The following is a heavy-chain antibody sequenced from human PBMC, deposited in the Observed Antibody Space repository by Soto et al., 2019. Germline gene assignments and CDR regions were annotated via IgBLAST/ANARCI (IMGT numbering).Heavy chain of an antibody. D-gene: IGHD3-22*01. CDR3: ARDPVPLHYYDSSGYYGSAFDI. CDR1: GYTFTSYY. CDR2: INPSGGST. J-gene: IGHJ3*02. Sequence: ASVKVSCKASGYTFTSYYMHWVRQAPGQGLEWMGIINPSGGSTSYAQKFQGRVTMTRDTSTSTVYMELSSLRSEDTAVYYCARDPVPLHYYDSSGYYGSAFDIWGQGTMVTISS. V-gene: IGHV1-46*01.